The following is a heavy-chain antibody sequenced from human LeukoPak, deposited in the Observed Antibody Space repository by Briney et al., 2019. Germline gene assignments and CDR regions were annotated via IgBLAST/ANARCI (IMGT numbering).Heavy chain of an antibody. V-gene: IGHV1-46*01. Sequence: ALVKVSCKASGYTFTSYYIHWVRQAPGQGLEWMGIINPSGGSTSYAQKFQGRVTMTRDMSTSTDYMELSSLRSEDTAVYYCARDNSVEDTAWWFDPWGQGTLVTVSS. CDR2: INPSGGST. J-gene: IGHJ5*02. D-gene: IGHD4-23*01. CDR1: GYTFTSYY. CDR3: ARDNSVEDTAWWFDP.